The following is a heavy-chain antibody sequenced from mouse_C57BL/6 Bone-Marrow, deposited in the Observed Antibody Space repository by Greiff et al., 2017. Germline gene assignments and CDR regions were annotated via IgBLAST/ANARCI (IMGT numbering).Heavy chain of an antibody. CDR2: INYDGSRT. D-gene: IGHD1-1*01. CDR3: AREGYGSSYVDY. CDR1: GFSFSDYY. J-gene: IGHJ2*01. Sequence: DVKLVESEGGLVQPGSSMKLSCTASGFSFSDYYMAWVRQVPEKGLEWVANINYDGSRTYYLDSLKGLFILSRDNAKNILYLQMSSLTSEDTATYYCAREGYGSSYVDYWGQGTTLTVSA. V-gene: IGHV5-16*01.